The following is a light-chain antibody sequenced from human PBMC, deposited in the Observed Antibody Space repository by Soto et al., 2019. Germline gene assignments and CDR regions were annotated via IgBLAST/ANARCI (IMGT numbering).Light chain of an antibody. CDR3: QQNSRYPRT. Sequence: AIRMTQSPSSFSASTGDRVTITCRASQGISSYLASYQQKPGQAPKLLIYAASTLQSGVPSRFSSSGSETDFPLTLSCLQSEDFANYFRQQNSRYPRTFGQGTKVEIK. CDR1: QGISSY. CDR2: AAS. V-gene: IGKV1-8*01. J-gene: IGKJ1*01.